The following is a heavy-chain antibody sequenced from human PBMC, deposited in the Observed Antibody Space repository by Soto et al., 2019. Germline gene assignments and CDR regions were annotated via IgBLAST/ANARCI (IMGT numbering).Heavy chain of an antibody. CDR2: IYYSGST. CDR3: ARNSVPTANRDYYYGMDV. V-gene: IGHV4-59*08. CDR1: GGSISSYY. D-gene: IGHD5-12*01. Sequence: SETLSLTCTVSGGSISSYYWSWIRQPPGKGLEWIGYIYYSGSTNYNPSLKSRVTISVDTSKNQFSLKLSSVTAADTAVYYCARNSVPTANRDYYYGMDVWGPGTTVTV. J-gene: IGHJ6*02.